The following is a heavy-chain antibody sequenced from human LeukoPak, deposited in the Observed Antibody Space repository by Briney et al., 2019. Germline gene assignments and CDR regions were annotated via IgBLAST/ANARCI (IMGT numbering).Heavy chain of an antibody. Sequence: GGSLRLSCAASGFTFSRFWMHWVRQPPGKGLECVSAIGGSDTSTYYADSVKGRFTISRDNSKNTLYLQMNSLRAEDSAVYYCAKSSRIGVGAIAPSDYWGQGTLVTVSS. J-gene: IGHJ4*02. V-gene: IGHV3-23*01. D-gene: IGHD1-26*01. CDR2: IGGSDTST. CDR1: GFTFSRFW. CDR3: AKSSRIGVGAIAPSDY.